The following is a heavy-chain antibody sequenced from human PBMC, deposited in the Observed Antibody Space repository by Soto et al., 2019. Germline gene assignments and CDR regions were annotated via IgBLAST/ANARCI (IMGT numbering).Heavy chain of an antibody. CDR3: XXXXATYGY. J-gene: IGHJ4*02. CDR2: IQNKAHNYIT. Sequence: EVQLVESGGGLVQPGGSXRLSCAASGFTFSNHFMXXXRQAPGKGLEWVGRIQNKAHNYITQYGASMEGRASISRXXXXXXXXXXXXXXXXXXXXXXXXXXXXATYGYWGPGTLVTVSS. V-gene: IGHV3-72*01. CDR1: GFTFSNHF. D-gene: IGHD3-10*01.